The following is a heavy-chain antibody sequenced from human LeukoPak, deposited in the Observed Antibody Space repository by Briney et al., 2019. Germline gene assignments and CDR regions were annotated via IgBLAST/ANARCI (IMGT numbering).Heavy chain of an antibody. V-gene: IGHV3-21*01. CDR1: GFTFSSYS. Sequence: GGSLRLSCAASGFTFSSYSMNWVRQAPGKGLEWVSSISSSSSYIYYADSVKGRFTISRDNAKNSLYLQMNSLRAEDTAVYYCARHGPYSSSWYAADAFDIWGQGTMVTVSS. D-gene: IGHD6-13*01. CDR2: ISSSSSYI. CDR3: ARHGPYSSSWYAADAFDI. J-gene: IGHJ3*02.